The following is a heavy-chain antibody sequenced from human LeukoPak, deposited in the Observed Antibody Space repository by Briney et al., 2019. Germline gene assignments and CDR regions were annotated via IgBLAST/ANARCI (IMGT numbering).Heavy chain of an antibody. CDR1: GFTFSSYG. V-gene: IGHV3-30*18. J-gene: IGHJ4*02. CDR2: ISYDGSNK. D-gene: IGHD2-2*01. CDR3: AKGARSIVVVPAAIDY. Sequence: GGSLRLSCAASGFTFSSYGMHWVRQAPGKGLEWVAVISYDGSNKYYADSVRGRFTISRDNSKNTLYLQMNSLRAEDTAVYYCAKGARSIVVVPAAIDYWGQGTLVTVSS.